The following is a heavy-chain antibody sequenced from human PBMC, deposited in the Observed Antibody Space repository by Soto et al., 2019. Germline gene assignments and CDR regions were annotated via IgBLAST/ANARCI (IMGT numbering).Heavy chain of an antibody. CDR2: VYNSGST. CDR1: GGSISSNY. D-gene: IGHD6-13*01. V-gene: IGHV4-59*01. CDR3: ARYSREAVAGYTLDN. Sequence: SETLSLTCTVSGGSISSNYWTWIRQPPGKGLEWIGYVYNSGSTNYNPSLKSGVTISEDTSKSQFSLKVNSMTAADTAVYYCARYSREAVAGYTLDNWGQGILVTVSS. J-gene: IGHJ4*02.